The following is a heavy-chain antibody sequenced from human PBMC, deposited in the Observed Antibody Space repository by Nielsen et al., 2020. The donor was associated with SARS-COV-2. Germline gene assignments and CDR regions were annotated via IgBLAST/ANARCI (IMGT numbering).Heavy chain of an antibody. CDR2: ISGSGGST. CDR1: GFTFSSYA. V-gene: IGHV3-23*01. D-gene: IGHD3-16*01. J-gene: IGHJ6*02. Sequence: GESLKISCAASGFTFSSYAMSWVRQAPGKGLEWVSAISGSGGSTYYADSVKGRFTTSRDNSKNTLYLQMNSLRAEDTAVYYCARYVNGMDVWGQGTTVTVSS. CDR3: ARYVNGMDV.